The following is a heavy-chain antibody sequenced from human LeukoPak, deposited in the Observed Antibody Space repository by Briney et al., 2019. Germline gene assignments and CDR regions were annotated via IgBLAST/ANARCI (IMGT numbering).Heavy chain of an antibody. CDR3: ARGVSYYDSSGYYLY. CDR2: ISSSSSTI. Sequence: GGSLRLSCAASGFTFSSYSMNWVRQAPGKGLEWVSYISSSSSTIYYADSVKGRFTISRDNAKNSLYLQMNSLRTEDTAVYYCARGVSYYDSSGYYLYWGQGTLVTVSP. D-gene: IGHD3-22*01. CDR1: GFTFSSYS. V-gene: IGHV3-48*01. J-gene: IGHJ4*02.